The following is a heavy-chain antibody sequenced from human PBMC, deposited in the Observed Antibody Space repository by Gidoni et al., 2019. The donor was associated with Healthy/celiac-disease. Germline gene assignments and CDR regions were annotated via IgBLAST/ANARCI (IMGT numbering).Heavy chain of an antibody. CDR3: ATGDYDSSGYYWYFDL. J-gene: IGHJ2*01. Sequence: EVQLLESGGGLVQPGGSLRLSCAASGFTFSSYAMSWVRQAPGKGLEWVSAISGSGGSTYYADSVKGRFTISRDNSKNTLYLQMNSLRAEDTAVYYCATGDYDSSGYYWYFDLWGRGTLVTVSS. V-gene: IGHV3-23*01. D-gene: IGHD3-22*01. CDR1: GFTFSSYA. CDR2: ISGSGGST.